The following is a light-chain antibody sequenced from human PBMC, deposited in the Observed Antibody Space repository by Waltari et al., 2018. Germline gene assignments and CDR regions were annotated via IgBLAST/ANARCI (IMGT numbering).Light chain of an antibody. J-gene: IGKJ2*01. CDR2: GAS. Sequence: AIQMTQSPSSLSASVGARVTITCRASQGIRNELAWYQQKPGKAPKVLIYGASSLQSGVPSRFTGSGSDTDFTLTISSLQPEDFATYYCPQDYNYPRTFGQGTKLEIK. CDR1: QGIRNE. CDR3: PQDYNYPRT. V-gene: IGKV1-6*01.